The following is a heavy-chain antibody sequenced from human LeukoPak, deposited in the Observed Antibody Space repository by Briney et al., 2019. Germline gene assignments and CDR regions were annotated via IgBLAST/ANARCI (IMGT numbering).Heavy chain of an antibody. CDR1: GYTFTSYG. J-gene: IGHJ5*02. CDR2: ISAYNGNT. CDR3: ASAHCSSTSCYSPWFDP. D-gene: IGHD2-2*01. Sequence: GASVKVSCKASGYTFTSYGISWVRQAPGQGLEWMGWISAYNGNTNYAQKLQGRVTITTDTSTSTAYMELRSLRSDDTAVYYCASAHCSSTSCYSPWFDPWGQGTLVTVSS. V-gene: IGHV1-18*01.